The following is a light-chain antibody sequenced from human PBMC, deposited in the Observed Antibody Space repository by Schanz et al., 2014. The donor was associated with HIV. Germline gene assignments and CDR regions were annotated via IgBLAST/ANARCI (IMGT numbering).Light chain of an antibody. V-gene: IGKV4-1*01. CDR1: QSVLYSSNNLNY. CDR2: WAS. CDR3: QQYYSTLPIT. J-gene: IGKJ5*01. Sequence: DIVMTQSPDSLAVSLGERATIHCKSSQSVLYSSNNLNYLAWYQQKPGQPPKLLIYWASTRESGVPDRFSGSGSGTDFTLTISSLQAEDVAVYYCQQYYSTLPITFGQGTRLEIK.